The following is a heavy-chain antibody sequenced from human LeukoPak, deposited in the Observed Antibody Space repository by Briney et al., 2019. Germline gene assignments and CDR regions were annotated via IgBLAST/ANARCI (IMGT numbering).Heavy chain of an antibody. CDR3: ASARTRDAFDI. V-gene: IGHV1-2*02. J-gene: IGHJ3*02. D-gene: IGHD1-14*01. Sequence: SSVKVSCKTSGYTVTGYYIHWVRQAPGQGLEWMVWITPTSDGIDNAQKFQARVTMTRDTSISPAYMYLSRLRSDDTAVYYCASARTRDAFDIWGQGTMVTVSS. CDR2: ITPTSDGI. CDR1: GYTVTGYY.